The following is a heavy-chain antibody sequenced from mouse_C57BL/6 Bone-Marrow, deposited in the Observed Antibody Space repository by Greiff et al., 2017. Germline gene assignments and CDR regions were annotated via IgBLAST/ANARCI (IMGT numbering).Heavy chain of an antibody. V-gene: IGHV1-19*01. Sequence: EVQLQQSGPVLVKPGASVKMSCKASGYTFTDYYMNWVKQSHGKSLEWIGVINPYNGGTSYNQKFKGKATLTVDKSSSTAYMELNSLTSEDSAVYYCARRWSYYFDYWGQGTTLTVSS. J-gene: IGHJ2*01. D-gene: IGHD2-3*01. CDR2: INPYNGGT. CDR3: ARRWSYYFDY. CDR1: GYTFTDYY.